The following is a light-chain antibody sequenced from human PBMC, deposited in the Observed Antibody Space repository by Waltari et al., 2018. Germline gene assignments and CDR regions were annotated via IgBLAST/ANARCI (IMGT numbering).Light chain of an antibody. CDR3: QQYYSMPLT. J-gene: IGKJ3*01. V-gene: IGKV4-1*01. Sequence: DIMMTQSPDSLAVSLGERVSINCKSSQSVFYSSNNKNYLAWYQQKPGQPPKLLMYWASSREFGVPRRFSASGSGTDFTLTISSLEADDVAIYYCQQYYSMPLTFGPGTTVEI. CDR1: QSVFYSSNNKNY. CDR2: WAS.